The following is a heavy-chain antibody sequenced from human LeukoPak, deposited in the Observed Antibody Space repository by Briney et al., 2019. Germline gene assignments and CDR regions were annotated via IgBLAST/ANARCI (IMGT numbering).Heavy chain of an antibody. V-gene: IGHV3-9*01. D-gene: IGHD3-9*01. J-gene: IGHJ4*02. CDR2: IAWNSGKT. CDR3: ARASPFDWLLIFDY. Sequence: PGGSLRLSCDTSGFMFHQYAMHWVRLAPGKGLEWVSGIAWNSGKTDYADSVKGRFTISRDNAKNSLYLQMNSLRAEDTAVYYCARASPFDWLLIFDYWGQGTLVTVSS. CDR1: GFMFHQYA.